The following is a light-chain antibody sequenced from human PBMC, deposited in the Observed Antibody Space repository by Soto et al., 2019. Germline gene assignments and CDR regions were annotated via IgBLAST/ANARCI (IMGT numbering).Light chain of an antibody. CDR3: QQSYSFPRT. V-gene: IGKV1-39*01. CDR1: QSISEY. J-gene: IGKJ1*01. Sequence: DIQMTQSPSSLSASVGDTVTFTCLASQSISEYLNWYQQKPGKAPRLLIYAASNLDNGVPSRFSGSGSGTTFTLTIRSLQPEDFATYYCQQSYSFPRTFGQGTKVDIK. CDR2: AAS.